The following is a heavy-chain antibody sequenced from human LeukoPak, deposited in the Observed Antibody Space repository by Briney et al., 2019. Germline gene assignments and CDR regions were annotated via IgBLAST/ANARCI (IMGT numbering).Heavy chain of an antibody. Sequence: SETLSLTCAVYGGSFSGYYWSWIRQPPGKGLEWIGEINHSGSTNYNPSLKSRVTISVDTSKNQFSLKLSSVTAADTAVYYCARRKGATTVKRRAFDIWGQGTMVTVSS. CDR1: GGSFSGYY. CDR2: INHSGST. D-gene: IGHD4-17*01. J-gene: IGHJ3*02. CDR3: ARRKGATTVKRRAFDI. V-gene: IGHV4-34*01.